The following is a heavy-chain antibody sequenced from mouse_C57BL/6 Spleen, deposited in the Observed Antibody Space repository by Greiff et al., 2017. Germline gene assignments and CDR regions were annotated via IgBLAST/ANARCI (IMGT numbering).Heavy chain of an antibody. J-gene: IGHJ3*01. Sequence: VQLQQPGAELVRPGSSVKLSCKASGYTFTSYWMHWVKQRPIQGLEWIGNIDPSDSETHYNKKFKDKATMTVDKSSSTAYMQLSSLTSEDSAVYYCALYYDYDGFAYWGQGTLVTVSA. CDR2: IDPSDSET. D-gene: IGHD2-4*01. V-gene: IGHV1-52*01. CDR3: ALYYDYDGFAY. CDR1: GYTFTSYW.